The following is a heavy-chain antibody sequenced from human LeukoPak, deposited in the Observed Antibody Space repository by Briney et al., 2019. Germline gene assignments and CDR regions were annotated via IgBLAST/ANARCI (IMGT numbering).Heavy chain of an antibody. Sequence: ASVKVSCKASGGTFSSYAISWVRQAPGRGLEWMGGIIPIFGTANYAQKFQGRVTITTDESTSTAYMELSSLRSEDTAVYYCARGILRGSYYYYYMDVWGKGTTVTVSS. CDR1: GGTFSSYA. V-gene: IGHV1-69*05. J-gene: IGHJ6*03. CDR3: ARGILRGSYYYYYMDV. D-gene: IGHD3-10*01. CDR2: IIPIFGTA.